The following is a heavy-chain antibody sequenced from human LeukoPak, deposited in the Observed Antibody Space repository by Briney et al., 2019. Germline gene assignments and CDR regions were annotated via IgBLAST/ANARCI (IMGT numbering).Heavy chain of an antibody. Sequence: GGSLRLSCAASGFTFSNYAITWVRQAPGKGLEWVSTISSSDTNTYYADSVKGRFTISRDNSKNTLYLQMNSLRAEDTAVYYCAKDGHYDSSGFTLQYWGQGTLVTVSS. CDR2: ISSSDTNT. CDR3: AKDGHYDSSGFTLQY. J-gene: IGHJ1*01. CDR1: GFTFSNYA. D-gene: IGHD3-22*01. V-gene: IGHV3-23*01.